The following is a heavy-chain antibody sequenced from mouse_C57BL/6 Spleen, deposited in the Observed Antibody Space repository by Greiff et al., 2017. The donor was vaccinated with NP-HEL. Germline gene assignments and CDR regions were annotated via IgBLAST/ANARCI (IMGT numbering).Heavy chain of an antibody. CDR2: IYPGSGNT. CDR1: GYTFTDYY. Sequence: QVQLQQSGAELVRPGASVKLSCKASGYTFTDYYINWVKQRPGQGLEWIARIYPGSGNTYYNEKFKGKATLTAEKSSSTAYMQLSSLTSEDSAVYFCASSVVATHYYAMDYWGQGTSVTVSS. V-gene: IGHV1-76*01. D-gene: IGHD1-1*01. J-gene: IGHJ4*01. CDR3: ASSVVATHYYAMDY.